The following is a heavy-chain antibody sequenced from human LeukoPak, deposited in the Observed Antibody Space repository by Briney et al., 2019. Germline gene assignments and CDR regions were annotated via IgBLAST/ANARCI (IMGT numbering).Heavy chain of an antibody. CDR1: GGSFSGYY. V-gene: IGHV4-34*01. CDR2: INHSGST. CDR3: ARISGRSYYFDY. J-gene: IGHJ4*02. Sequence: PSETLSLTCAVYGGSFSGYYWSWIRQPPGKGLEWIGEINHSGSTNYNPSLKSRVTISVDTSKNQFSLKLSSVTAADTAVYYCARISGRSYYFDYWGQGTLVTVSS. D-gene: IGHD6-19*01.